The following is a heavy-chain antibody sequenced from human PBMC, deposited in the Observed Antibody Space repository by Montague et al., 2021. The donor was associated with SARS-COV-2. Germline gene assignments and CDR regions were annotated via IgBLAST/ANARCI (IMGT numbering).Heavy chain of an antibody. Sequence: TLSLTCTVSGGSISSGGYYWSWIRQHPGKGLEWIGYIYYSGSTYYNPSLKSRVTISVDTSKNQFSLKVSSVTAADTAVYYCARSPQPMIILIITSLNWYVDLWGRGTLVTVSS. J-gene: IGHJ2*01. CDR1: GGSISSGGYY. CDR3: ARSPQPMIILIITSLNWYVDL. D-gene: IGHD3-22*01. V-gene: IGHV4-31*03. CDR2: IYYSGST.